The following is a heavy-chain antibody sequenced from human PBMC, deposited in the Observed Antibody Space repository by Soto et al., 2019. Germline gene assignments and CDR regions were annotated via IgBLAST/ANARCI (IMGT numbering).Heavy chain of an antibody. Sequence: EVQLVESGGGLVQPGGSLRLSCAASGFTFSLYSMSWVRQAQGKGLEWVSYISRSSTGIHYADSVKGRFTISRDDVTNSMHLQMTSLRDGDTAVYYCARAVTWGLDVWGQGTTVSISS. V-gene: IGHV3-48*02. D-gene: IGHD3-10*01. J-gene: IGHJ6*01. CDR3: ARAVTWGLDV. CDR2: ISRSSTGI. CDR1: GFTFSLYS.